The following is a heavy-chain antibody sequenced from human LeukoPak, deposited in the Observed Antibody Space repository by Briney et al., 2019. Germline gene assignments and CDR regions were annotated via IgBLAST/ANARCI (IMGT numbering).Heavy chain of an antibody. CDR2: IYYSGST. Sequence: NASQTLSLTCTVSGGSISSSSYYWGWIRQPPGKGLEWIGSIYYSGSTYYNPSLKSRVTISVDTSKNQFSLKLSSVTAADTAVNYCARHSPDCFFLDYWGQGTLVTVSS. J-gene: IGHJ4*02. CDR3: ARHSPDCFFLDY. V-gene: IGHV4-39*01. CDR1: GGSISSSSYY. D-gene: IGHD2-21*01.